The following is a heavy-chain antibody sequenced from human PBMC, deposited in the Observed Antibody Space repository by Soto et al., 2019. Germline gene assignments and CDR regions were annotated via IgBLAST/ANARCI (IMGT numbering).Heavy chain of an antibody. D-gene: IGHD5-12*01. J-gene: IGHJ2*01. Sequence: SVKVSCKASGVTFSSYAISWVRQAPGQGLEWMGGIIPIFGTANYAQKFQGRVTITADESTSTAYMELSSLRSEDTAVYYCARGGGYNRMGYFDLWGRGTLVTVSS. CDR3: ARGGGYNRMGYFDL. V-gene: IGHV1-69*13. CDR1: GVTFSSYA. CDR2: IIPIFGTA.